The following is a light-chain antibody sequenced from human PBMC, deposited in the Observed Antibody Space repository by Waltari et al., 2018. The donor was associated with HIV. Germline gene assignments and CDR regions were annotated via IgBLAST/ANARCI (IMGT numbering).Light chain of an antibody. Sequence: QSALTQPRSVSGYPGQSVTISCTATSSDVGRYAYVSWYQQPPGEVPKLIIFDVNERPSGVPDRFTGSKSGDTASLTISGLQAEDEAYYYCCSYAGTYSYVFGGETKVTVL. CDR3: CSYAGTYSYV. V-gene: IGLV2-11*01. CDR1: SSDVGRYAY. J-gene: IGLJ1*01. CDR2: DVN.